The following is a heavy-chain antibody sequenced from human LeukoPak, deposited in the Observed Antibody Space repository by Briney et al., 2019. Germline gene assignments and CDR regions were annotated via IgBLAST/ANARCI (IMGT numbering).Heavy chain of an antibody. CDR3: ARESSGWVGELPTSYFNY. D-gene: IGHD3-10*01. J-gene: IGHJ4*02. Sequence: PGGSLRLSCAASGFTFSSYAMSWVRQAPGKGLEWVSAISGSGGSTYYADSVKGRFTISRDNAKNSLYLQMNSLRAEDTALYYCARESSGWVGELPTSYFNYWGQGTLVTVSS. CDR1: GFTFSSYA. CDR2: ISGSGGST. V-gene: IGHV3-23*01.